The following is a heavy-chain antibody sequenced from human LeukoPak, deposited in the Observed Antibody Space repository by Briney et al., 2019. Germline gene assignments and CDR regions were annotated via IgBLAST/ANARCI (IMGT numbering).Heavy chain of an antibody. Sequence: SETLSLTCTVSGGSISSYYWSWIRQPPGKGLEWIWYIYYSGSTNYNPSLKSRVTISVDTSKNQFSLQLSSVTAADTAVYYCARLRPGLYYDILTGYFDYWGQGTLVTVSS. CDR3: ARLRPGLYYDILTGYFDY. J-gene: IGHJ4*02. V-gene: IGHV4-59*01. CDR1: GGSISSYY. CDR2: IYYSGST. D-gene: IGHD3-9*01.